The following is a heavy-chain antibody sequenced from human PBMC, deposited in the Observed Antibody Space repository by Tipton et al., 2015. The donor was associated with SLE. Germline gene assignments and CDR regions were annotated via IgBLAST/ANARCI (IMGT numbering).Heavy chain of an antibody. J-gene: IGHJ4*02. CDR2: IYFSGST. CDR3: ARDRFDSSGYTLFDS. CDR1: GGSIRSHY. V-gene: IGHV4-59*11. D-gene: IGHD3-22*01. Sequence: TLSLTCTVSGGSIRSHYWSWIRQPPGKGLEWIGYIYFSGSTNYNPSLQSRVTISLDTSKNQFSLNLSSVTAADTAVYYCARDRFDSSGYTLFDSWGQGTLVTVSS.